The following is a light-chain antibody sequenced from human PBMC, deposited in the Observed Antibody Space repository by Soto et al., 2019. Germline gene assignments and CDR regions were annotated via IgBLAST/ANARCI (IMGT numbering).Light chain of an antibody. CDR2: GVS. CDR3: ISYTGSSTSYV. V-gene: IGLV2-14*01. CDR1: RSDIGRYNY. Sequence: QSALTQPASVSGTPGQSITISSSVTRSDIGRYNYVVWYQQFAGKPPKILIYGVSNRPSRVSSRFSGSKSGNTASVTISGLQAEDEADYYCISYTGSSTSYVVGSGTKVTVL. J-gene: IGLJ1*01.